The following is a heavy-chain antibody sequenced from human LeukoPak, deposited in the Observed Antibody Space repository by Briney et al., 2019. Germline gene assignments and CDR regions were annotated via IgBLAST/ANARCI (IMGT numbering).Heavy chain of an antibody. D-gene: IGHD3-22*01. Sequence: GGSLRLSCAASGFTFSSYAMSWVRQAPGKGLEWVSAISGSGGSTYYADSVKGRFTISRDNSKNTLYLQMNSLRAEDTAVYYCAKDLTLGRTMIVFGAFDIWGQGTMVTVSS. CDR3: AKDLTLGRTMIVFGAFDI. V-gene: IGHV3-23*01. J-gene: IGHJ3*02. CDR2: ISGSGGST. CDR1: GFTFSSYA.